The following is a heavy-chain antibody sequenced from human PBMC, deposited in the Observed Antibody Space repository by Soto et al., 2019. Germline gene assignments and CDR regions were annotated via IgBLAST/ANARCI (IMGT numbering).Heavy chain of an antibody. J-gene: IGHJ4*02. D-gene: IGHD2-8*01. CDR1: GGTFSSYA. CDR3: ARAENLGYCTNGVCSRSRWAYPY. Sequence: SVKVSCKASGGTFSSYAISWVRQAPGQGLEWMGGIIPIFGTANYAQKFQGRVTITADESTSTAYMELSSLRSEDTAVYYCARAENLGYCTNGVCSRSRWAYPYWGQGTLVTVSS. V-gene: IGHV1-69*13. CDR2: IIPIFGTA.